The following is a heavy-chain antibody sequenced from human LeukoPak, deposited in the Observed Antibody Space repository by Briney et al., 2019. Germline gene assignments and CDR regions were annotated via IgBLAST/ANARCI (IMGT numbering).Heavy chain of an antibody. CDR2: ISGSGDRR. D-gene: IGHD2-8*01. Sequence: GGSLRLSCTASGFPFIEYSMNWVRQAPGKGLEWVSSISGSGDRRDSADSVKGRFTISRDNSKNTLYLVMYSLRAEDTAVYYCAKDRGHCTNGVCHNYYYMDVWGKGTTVTVSS. V-gene: IGHV3-23*01. CDR1: GFPFIEYS. CDR3: AKDRGHCTNGVCHNYYYMDV. J-gene: IGHJ6*03.